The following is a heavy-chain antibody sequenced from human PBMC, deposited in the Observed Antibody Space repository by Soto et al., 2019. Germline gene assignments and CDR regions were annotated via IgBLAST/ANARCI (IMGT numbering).Heavy chain of an antibody. Sequence: SETLSLTYTVSGGSISSYYWSWIRQPPGKGLEWIGYIYYSGSTNYNPSLKSRVTISVDTSKNQFSLKLSSVTAADTAVYYCARVRRDIVVVGNAFDIWGQGTMVTVSS. CDR1: GGSISSYY. CDR3: ARVRRDIVVVGNAFDI. V-gene: IGHV4-59*01. D-gene: IGHD2-15*01. J-gene: IGHJ3*02. CDR2: IYYSGST.